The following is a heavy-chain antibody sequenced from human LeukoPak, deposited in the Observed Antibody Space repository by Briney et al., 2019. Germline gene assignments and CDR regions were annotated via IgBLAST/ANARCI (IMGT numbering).Heavy chain of an antibody. Sequence: GASVKVSCKASGGTFSSYAISWVRQAPGQGLEWMGGIIPIFGTANYAQKFQGRVTITADESTSTAYMELSSLRPEDTAVYYCARDYMVRGVMGNWFDPWGQGTLVTVSS. J-gene: IGHJ5*02. D-gene: IGHD3-10*01. CDR3: ARDYMVRGVMGNWFDP. V-gene: IGHV1-69*13. CDR1: GGTFSSYA. CDR2: IIPIFGTA.